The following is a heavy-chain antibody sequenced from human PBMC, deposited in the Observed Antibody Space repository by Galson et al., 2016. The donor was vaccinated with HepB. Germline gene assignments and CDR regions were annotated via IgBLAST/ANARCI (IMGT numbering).Heavy chain of an antibody. CDR1: GFSLGTYG. CDR2: ISSDSSNI. J-gene: IGHJ5*02. V-gene: IGHV3-48*02. D-gene: IGHD6-19*01. Sequence: SLRLSCAASGFSLGTYGMNWVRQAPGKALEWITYISSDSSNIYYADSVKGRFTISRDDAKNSMFLHMNSLRDEDTAVYYCTRLSSAWSDDHWGQGTLVTVSS. CDR3: TRLSSAWSDDH.